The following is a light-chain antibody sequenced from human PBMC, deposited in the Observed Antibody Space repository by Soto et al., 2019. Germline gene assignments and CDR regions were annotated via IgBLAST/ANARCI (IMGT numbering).Light chain of an antibody. CDR2: GAS. V-gene: IGKV3-15*01. J-gene: IGKJ4*01. Sequence: EIVMTQSPATLSLSPGERATLSCSASQDLSGRLAWYQQKPGQAPRLLIYGASTRANDVSARFSGSESGTDFTLTISSLQSEDFAIYYCQQYNNWPLTFGGGTKVEIK. CDR3: QQYNNWPLT. CDR1: QDLSGR.